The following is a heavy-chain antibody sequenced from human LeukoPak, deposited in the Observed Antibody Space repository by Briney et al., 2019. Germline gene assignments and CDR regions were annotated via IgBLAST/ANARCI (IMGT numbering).Heavy chain of an antibody. CDR1: GGSISSYY. CDR2: IYYSGSI. CDR3: ARLGQVGGELRAYFDY. Sequence: PSETLSLTCTVSGGSISSYYWSWIRQPPGKGLEWIAYIYYSGSINYNPSLKSRVTISVDTSRNQFSLKLSSVTAADTAVYYCARLGQVGGELRAYFDYWGQGTLVTVSS. D-gene: IGHD1-26*01. J-gene: IGHJ4*02. V-gene: IGHV4-59*08.